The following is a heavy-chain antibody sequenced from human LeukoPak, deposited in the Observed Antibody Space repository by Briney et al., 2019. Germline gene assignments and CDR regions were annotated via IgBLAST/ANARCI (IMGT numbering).Heavy chain of an antibody. CDR2: IYYSGST. CDR3: ATRRIAVAAPFDF. J-gene: IGHJ4*02. V-gene: IGHV4-30-4*08. CDR1: GGSISSGDYY. D-gene: IGHD6-19*01. Sequence: SETLSLTCTVSGGSISSGDYYWSWIRQPPGKGLEWIGYIYYSGSTYYNPSLKSRVTISVDTSKNQFSLKLSSVTAADTAVYYCATRRIAVAAPFDFWGQGTLVTVSS.